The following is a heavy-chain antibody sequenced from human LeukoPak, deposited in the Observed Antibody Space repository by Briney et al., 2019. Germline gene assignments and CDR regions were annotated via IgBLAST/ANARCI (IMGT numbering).Heavy chain of an antibody. J-gene: IGHJ6*04. CDR3: ARGRMPARLTAADV. V-gene: IGHV3-21*01. CDR1: GFIFNTYS. D-gene: IGHD6-6*01. Sequence: GGSLRLSCAASGFIFNTYSMHWVRQAPGEGLEWVSAISTSSTYIYYGDSVKGRFTISRDNAKDSLYLQMNSLRAEDTAVYYCARGRMPARLTAADVWGRGTTVTVSS. CDR2: ISTSSTYI.